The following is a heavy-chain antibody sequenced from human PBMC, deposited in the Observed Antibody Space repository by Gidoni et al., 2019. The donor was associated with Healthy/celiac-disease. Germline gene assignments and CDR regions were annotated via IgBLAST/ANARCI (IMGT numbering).Heavy chain of an antibody. Sequence: EVQLVESGGGLVKPGGSLRLSCAASGFTFSSYSMNWVRQAPGKGLEWVSSISSSSSYIHYADSVKGRFTISRDNAKNSLYLQMNSLRAEDTAVYYCARGGYYPGEFDYWGQGTLVTVSS. V-gene: IGHV3-21*01. CDR3: ARGGYYPGEFDY. J-gene: IGHJ4*02. D-gene: IGHD3-22*01. CDR1: GFTFSSYS. CDR2: ISSSSSYI.